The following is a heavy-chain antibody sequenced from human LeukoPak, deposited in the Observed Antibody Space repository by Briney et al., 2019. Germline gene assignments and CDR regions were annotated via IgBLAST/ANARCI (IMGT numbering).Heavy chain of an antibody. V-gene: IGHV3-43*01. Sequence: QPGGSLRLSCAASRFSFDDYTMHWVRQAPGKGLEWVSLISWDGGSTYYADSVKGRFTISRDNSKNSLYLQMNSLRTEDTTLCYCPKDRVRGVLLGTDFDYWGHGTLVTVSP. CDR1: RFSFDDYT. CDR3: PKDRVRGVLLGTDFDY. J-gene: IGHJ4*01. D-gene: IGHD3-10*01. CDR2: ISWDGGST.